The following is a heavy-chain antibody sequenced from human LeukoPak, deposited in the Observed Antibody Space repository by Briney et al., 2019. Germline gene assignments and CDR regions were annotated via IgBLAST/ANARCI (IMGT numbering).Heavy chain of an antibody. D-gene: IGHD4-23*01. CDR2: IYYSGST. CDR1: GGSISSGGYY. CDR3: ARDGLASDYGGSYYYYYGMDV. Sequence: SETLSLTCTVSGGSISSGGYYWSWIRQHPGKGLEWIGYIYYSGSTYYNPSLKSRVTISVDTSKNQFSLKLSSVTAADTAVYYCARDGLASDYGGSYYYYYGMDVWGQGTTVTVSS. V-gene: IGHV4-31*03. J-gene: IGHJ6*02.